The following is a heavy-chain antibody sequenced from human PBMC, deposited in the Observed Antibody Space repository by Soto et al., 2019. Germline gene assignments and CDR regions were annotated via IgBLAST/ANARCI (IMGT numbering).Heavy chain of an antibody. D-gene: IGHD3-3*01. CDR2: IYYSGST. Sequence: QLQLQESGPGLVKPSETLSLTCTVSGGSISSSSYYWGWIRQPPGKGLEWIGSIYYSGSTYYNPSLKSRVTISVDTSKNQFSLKLSSVTAADTAVYYCARHGAGFYYDFWSGYYLGNWFDPWGQGTLVTVSS. V-gene: IGHV4-39*01. J-gene: IGHJ5*02. CDR3: ARHGAGFYYDFWSGYYLGNWFDP. CDR1: GGSISSSSYY.